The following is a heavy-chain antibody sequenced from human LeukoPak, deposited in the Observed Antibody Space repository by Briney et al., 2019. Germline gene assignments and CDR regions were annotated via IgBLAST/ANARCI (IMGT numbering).Heavy chain of an antibody. CDR1: RGTLTTSA. Sequence: SVKVSCKASRGTLTTSAMQWVRPARGQRLEWIGWIVVDTGYTNYAQTFQERLTITRDMSTSTAYIDLSSLGSEDTAVYYWAAVPMPETCYAYGMSGWGQGTTVTVSS. CDR2: IVVDTGYT. D-gene: IGHD2-15*01. V-gene: IGHV1-58*02. J-gene: IGHJ6*02. CDR3: AAVPMPETCYAYGMSG.